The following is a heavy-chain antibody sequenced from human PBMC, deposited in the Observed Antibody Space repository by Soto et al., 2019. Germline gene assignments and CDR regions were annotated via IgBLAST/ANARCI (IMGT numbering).Heavy chain of an antibody. J-gene: IGHJ4*02. V-gene: IGHV3-74*01. CDR2: ISGGGSTT. Sequence: GGSLRLSCAASGFTFSTYWMHWVRQVPGKGLVWVSRISGGGSTTSYADSVKGRFTISRDNAKNTLYLQMNSLRAEDTAVYYCANSRDSMVRGVIRVFDYWGQGTLVTVSS. CDR1: GFTFSTYW. D-gene: IGHD3-10*01. CDR3: ANSRDSMVRGVIRVFDY.